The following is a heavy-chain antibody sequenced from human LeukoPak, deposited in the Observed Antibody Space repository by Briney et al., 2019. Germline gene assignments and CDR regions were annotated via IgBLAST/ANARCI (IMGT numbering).Heavy chain of an antibody. CDR1: GFTVSSNH. J-gene: IGHJ4*02. D-gene: IGHD2-15*01. V-gene: IGHV3-53*01. CDR3: AKDIRGYSSGWPWFDY. CDR2: IYSGGST. Sequence: PGGSLRLSCAASGFTVSSNHMSWGRQAPGKGLEWVSVIYSGGSTDYADSVKGRFTISRDNSKNTVYLQVNSLGGEDTAVYYCAKDIRGYSSGWPWFDYWGQGTLVTVSP.